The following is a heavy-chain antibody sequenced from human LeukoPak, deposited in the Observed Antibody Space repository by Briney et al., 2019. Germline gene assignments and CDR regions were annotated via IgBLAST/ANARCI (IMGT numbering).Heavy chain of an antibody. CDR3: ARDSADYYDRSGPYIRNSRH. J-gene: IGHJ1*01. CDR1: GGTFSSYA. Sequence: GASVKVSCKASGGTFSSYAISWVRQAPGQGLEWMGGFIPIFGTANYAQKFQGRVTITADESTSTAYMELSSLRSEDTAVYYCARDSADYYDRSGPYIRNSRHWGQGTLVTVSS. D-gene: IGHD3-22*01. CDR2: FIPIFGTA. V-gene: IGHV1-69*01.